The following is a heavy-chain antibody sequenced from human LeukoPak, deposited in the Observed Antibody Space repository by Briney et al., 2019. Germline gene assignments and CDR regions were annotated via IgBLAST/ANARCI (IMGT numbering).Heavy chain of an antibody. D-gene: IGHD6-19*01. V-gene: IGHV5-51*01. J-gene: IGHJ4*02. CDR2: IYPGDSDT. CDR1: GYSFTSYW. CDR3: ARLSYSSGRYGDYFDY. Sequence: GESPKISCKGSGYSFTSYWIGWVRQMPGKGLEWMGIIYPGDSDTRYSPSFQGQVTISADKSISTAYLQWSSLKASDTAMYYCARLSYSSGRYGDYFDYWGQGTLVTVSS.